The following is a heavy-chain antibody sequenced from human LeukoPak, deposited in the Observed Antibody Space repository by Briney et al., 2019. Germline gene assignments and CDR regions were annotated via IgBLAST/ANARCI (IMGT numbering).Heavy chain of an antibody. V-gene: IGHV3-23*01. D-gene: IGHD3-22*01. CDR1: GFTFSSYA. Sequence: PGGSLRLSCAASGFTFSSYAMSQVRQAPGKGLEWVSAISGSGGSTYYADSVKGRFTISRDNSKNTLYLQMNSLRAEDTAVYYCAKDTTMIVVADFDYWGQGTLVTVSS. CDR2: ISGSGGST. J-gene: IGHJ4*02. CDR3: AKDTTMIVVADFDY.